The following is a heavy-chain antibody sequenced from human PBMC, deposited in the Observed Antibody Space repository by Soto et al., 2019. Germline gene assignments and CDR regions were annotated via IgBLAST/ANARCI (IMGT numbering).Heavy chain of an antibody. V-gene: IGHV3-21*01. D-gene: IGHD3-3*01. CDR1: GFTFSSYR. J-gene: IGHJ4*02. CDR2: ISRTSNYI. Sequence: WGSLRISCAASGFTFSSYRMNWVRRAPGKGLEWVSSISRTSNYIYYTDSVKGRFTISRDNAKNSIYLQMNSLRAEDTATYYCASGVFGLVSPVIGGYWGQGTLVTVSS. CDR3: ASGVFGLVSPVIGGY.